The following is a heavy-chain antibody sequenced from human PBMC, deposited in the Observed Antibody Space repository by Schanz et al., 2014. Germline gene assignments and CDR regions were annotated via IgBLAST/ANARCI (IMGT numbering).Heavy chain of an antibody. D-gene: IGHD1-20*01. V-gene: IGHV3-15*04. CDR1: GFTSSNAW. CDR3: TTFNNRDALYI. Sequence: EVQLVKSGGGLVKPGGSLRLSCAASGFTSSNAWMSWVRQAPGKGLEWVGRIENNANGATTDYAAPVKGRFTVSRDDSRNTLYLQMNTLRTDDTALYYCTTFNNRDALYIWGQGTMVSVSS. CDR2: IENNANGATT. J-gene: IGHJ3*02.